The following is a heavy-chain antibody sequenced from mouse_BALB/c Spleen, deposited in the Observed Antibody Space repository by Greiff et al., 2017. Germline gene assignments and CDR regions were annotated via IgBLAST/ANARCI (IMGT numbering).Heavy chain of an antibody. CDR3: ATNSAYYYGSSYAMDY. V-gene: IGHV3-2*02. J-gene: IGHJ4*01. Sequence: DVHLVESGPGLVKPSQSLSLTCTATGYSITSDYAWNWIRQPPGNILEWMGYISYSGSTSYNPPLKSRISITRDTSKNQFFLQLNSVTTEDTATYYCATNSAYYYGSSYAMDYWGQGTSVTVSS. CDR2: ISYSGST. CDR1: GYSITSDYA. D-gene: IGHD1-1*01.